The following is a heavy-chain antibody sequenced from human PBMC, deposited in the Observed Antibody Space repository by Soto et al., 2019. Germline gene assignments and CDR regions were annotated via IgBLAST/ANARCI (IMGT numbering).Heavy chain of an antibody. CDR3: AKDIGATVNNAFDI. CDR1: GFTFSDHY. CDR2: TRNKANSYTT. Sequence: PGGSLRLSCAASGFTFSDHYMDWVRQAPGKGLEWVGRTRNKANSYTTEYAASVKGRFTISRDDSKNSLYLQMNSLRAEDTVVYYCAKDIGATVNNAFDIWGQGKMVTVSS. D-gene: IGHD5-12*01. J-gene: IGHJ3*02. V-gene: IGHV3-72*01.